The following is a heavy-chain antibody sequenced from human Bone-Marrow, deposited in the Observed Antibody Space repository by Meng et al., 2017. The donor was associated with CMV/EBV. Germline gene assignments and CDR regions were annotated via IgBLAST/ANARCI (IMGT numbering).Heavy chain of an antibody. CDR3: ARGWAWYQLPGGDAFDI. D-gene: IGHD2-2*01. J-gene: IGHJ3*02. Sequence: GGSLRLSCAASGFTFSSYGMHWVRQVPGKGLEWVAVISYDGSNKYYADSVKGRFTISRDNSKNTLYLQMNSLRAEDTAVYYCARGWAWYQLPGGDAFDIWDQGTMVTVSS. V-gene: IGHV3-30*19. CDR1: GFTFSSYG. CDR2: ISYDGSNK.